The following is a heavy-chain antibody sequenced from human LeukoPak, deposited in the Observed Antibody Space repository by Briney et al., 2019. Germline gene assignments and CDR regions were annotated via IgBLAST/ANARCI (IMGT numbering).Heavy chain of an antibody. J-gene: IGHJ6*02. CDR2: INPNSGDT. CDR3: ARDPIVAAGYYYGMDV. CDR1: GYTFTAYY. V-gene: IGHV1-2*02. Sequence: ASVKVSCKASGYTFTAYYIHWVRQAPGQGLEWMGWINPNSGDTKSAQKLQGRVTMTRDTSISTAYMELSRLRSDDTAVYYCARDPIVAAGYYYGMDVWGQGTTVTVSS. D-gene: IGHD6-13*01.